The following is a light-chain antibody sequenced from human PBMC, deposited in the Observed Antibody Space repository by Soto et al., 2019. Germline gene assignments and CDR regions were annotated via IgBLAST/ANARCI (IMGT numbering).Light chain of an antibody. J-gene: IGLJ1*01. CDR2: EVS. CDR1: TSDVGAYNY. CDR3: ISKPSSISPFV. Sequence: SLMRQPAAVSGAPGQAITISCPGSTSDVGAYNYVSWYKHHPGQAPQLMIYEVSNRPSGVSNRFSGSKSGNTASLTISGLQADDEGDYHCISKPSSISPFVFGTGTKAPS. V-gene: IGLV2-14*01.